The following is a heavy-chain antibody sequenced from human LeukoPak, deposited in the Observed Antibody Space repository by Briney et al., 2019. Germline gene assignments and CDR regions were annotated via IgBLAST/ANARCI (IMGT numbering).Heavy chain of an antibody. V-gene: IGHV1-69*05. Sequence: SVKVSCKASGGTFSSYAISWVRQAPGQGLEWVGRIIPIFGTANYAQKFQGRVTITTDESTSTAYMELSSLRSEDTAVYYCARGGPVKRDWQWLVRKYYYYYYMDVWGKGTTVTVSS. CDR2: IIPIFGTA. D-gene: IGHD6-19*01. CDR1: GGTFSSYA. CDR3: ARGGPVKRDWQWLVRKYYYYYYMDV. J-gene: IGHJ6*03.